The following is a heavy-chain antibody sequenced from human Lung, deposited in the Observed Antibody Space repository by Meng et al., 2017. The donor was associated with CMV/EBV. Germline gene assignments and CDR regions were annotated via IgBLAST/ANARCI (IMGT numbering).Heavy chain of an antibody. CDR3: ARVLYYYGSASNFDH. CDR1: GGSINSRDYY. D-gene: IGHD3-10*01. V-gene: IGHV4-31*03. Sequence: SXTXSLXCSVSGGSINSRDYYGSWVHQYPGRGLEWVGHIYYSGATYYTPSLRSRLIISLDTSKNQFSLRLSSVTAADTAVYFCARVLYYYGSASNFDHLGQGXLVTVSS. CDR2: IYYSGAT. J-gene: IGHJ4*02.